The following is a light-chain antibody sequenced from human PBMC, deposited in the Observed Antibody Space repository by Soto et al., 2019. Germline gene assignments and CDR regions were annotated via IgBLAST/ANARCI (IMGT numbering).Light chain of an antibody. CDR1: QSVSSSH. J-gene: IGKJ2*01. CDR2: GAS. CDR3: QQYGDSPMYT. Sequence: EIVLTQSPGTLSSSPGERATLSCRASQSVSSSHLAWYQQKPGQAPRLLIYGASSRATGIPDRFSGSGSRTDFTLTISRLEPEDVAVYFCQQYGDSPMYTFGQGTKLEI. V-gene: IGKV3-20*01.